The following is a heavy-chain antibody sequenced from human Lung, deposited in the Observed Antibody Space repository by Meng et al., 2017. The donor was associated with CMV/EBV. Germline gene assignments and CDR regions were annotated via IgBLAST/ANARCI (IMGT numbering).Heavy chain of an antibody. D-gene: IGHD2-8*01. Sequence: DVKLVESGGGLVQPGESLRLSCVASGFSFSSSWMHWVRQSPGKGLVWVARINSGGTTTTYADSVKGRFTISRDNAKNTLYLQMNSLRGEDTAVYYCARDVMGWFDPWGQGALVTVSS. CDR2: INSGGTTT. CDR1: GFSFSSSW. CDR3: ARDVMGWFDP. J-gene: IGHJ5*02. V-gene: IGHV3-74*01.